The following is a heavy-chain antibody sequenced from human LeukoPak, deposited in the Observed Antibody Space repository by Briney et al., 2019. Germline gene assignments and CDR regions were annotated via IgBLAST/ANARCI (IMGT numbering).Heavy chain of an antibody. CDR3: ARIYRRRWYYFYY. CDR1: GFTFSDYY. CDR2: ISGSGSTI. D-gene: IGHD4-23*01. J-gene: IGHJ4*02. Sequence: PGGSLRLSCAASGFTFSDYYMSWIRQAPGKGLEWVSYISGSGSTISYADSVKGRFTISRDNAKNSLYLQMNTLRAEDTAVYHCARIYRRRWYYFYYWGQGTLVTVSS. V-gene: IGHV3-11*01.